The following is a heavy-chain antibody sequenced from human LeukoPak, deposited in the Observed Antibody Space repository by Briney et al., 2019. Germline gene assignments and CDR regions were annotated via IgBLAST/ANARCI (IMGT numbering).Heavy chain of an antibody. D-gene: IGHD3-22*01. J-gene: IGHJ4*02. CDR2: INPNSGGT. Sequence: ASVKASCKASGYTFTGYYMHWVRQAPGQGLEWMGWINPNSGGTNYAQKFQGRVTMTRDTSISTAYMELSRLRSDDTAVYYCARIPLYYYDSSGYSPIFDYWGQGTLVTVSS. V-gene: IGHV1-2*02. CDR1: GYTFTGYY. CDR3: ARIPLYYYDSSGYSPIFDY.